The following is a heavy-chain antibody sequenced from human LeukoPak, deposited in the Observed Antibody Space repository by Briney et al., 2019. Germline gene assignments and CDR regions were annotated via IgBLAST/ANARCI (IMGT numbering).Heavy chain of an antibody. V-gene: IGHV5-51*01. CDR1: GXSFTSYC. J-gene: IGHJ3*02. CDR2: IYPGDSDT. CDR3: ATNTMFRGIHAFDI. Sequence: GESLKISFKGSGXSFTSYCIGWVRQMPGKGLEWMVIIYPGDSDTRSSPSFQGQVTISADKSISTAYLQWSSLKASDSAMYYCATNTMFRGIHAFDIWGQGTMVTVSS. D-gene: IGHD3-10*01.